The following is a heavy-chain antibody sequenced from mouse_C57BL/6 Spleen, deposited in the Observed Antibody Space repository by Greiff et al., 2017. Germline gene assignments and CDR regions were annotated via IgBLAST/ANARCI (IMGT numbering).Heavy chain of an antibody. V-gene: IGHV14-4*01. D-gene: IGHD2-4*01. Sequence: DVKLVESGAELVRPGASVKLSCTASGFNFKDYYMHWVKQRPEQGLEWIGWIDPENGDTEYASKFQGKATITVDTSSNTAYLQLSSLTSEDTAVYYCTTGDYDPLFAYWGQGTLVTVSA. J-gene: IGHJ3*01. CDR3: TTGDYDPLFAY. CDR2: IDPENGDT. CDR1: GFNFKDYY.